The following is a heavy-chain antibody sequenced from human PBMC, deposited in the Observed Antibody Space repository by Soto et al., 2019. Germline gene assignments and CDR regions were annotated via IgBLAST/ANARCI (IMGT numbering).Heavy chain of an antibody. V-gene: IGHV1-46*01. CDR3: AREYDFWSGYYNPRAGMDV. D-gene: IGHD3-3*01. J-gene: IGHJ6*02. CDR1: GYTFTSYY. Sequence: VSCKTSGYTFTSYYMHWVRQAPGQGLEWMGIINPSGGSTSYAQKFQGRVTMTRDTSTSTVYMELSSLRSEDTAVYYCAREYDFWSGYYNPRAGMDVWGQGTTVTVSS. CDR2: INPSGGST.